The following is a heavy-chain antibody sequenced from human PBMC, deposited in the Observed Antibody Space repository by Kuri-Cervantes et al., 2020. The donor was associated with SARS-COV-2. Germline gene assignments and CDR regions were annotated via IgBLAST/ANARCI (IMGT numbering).Heavy chain of an antibody. V-gene: IGHV3-74*01. D-gene: IGHD4/OR15-4a*01. J-gene: IGHJ6*03. CDR2: IKIDGTST. CDR1: AFAFSRYW. Sequence: GAALKISCDAFAFAFSRYWMHWVRQAPGRGLVWVAHIKIDGTSTSYSDSVGGRFTVSRDNAKNTVYLQMNSLRVEDSAVYYCARVNEVLGFHYCYMDVWGKGTTVTVSS. CDR3: ARVNEVLGFHYCYMDV.